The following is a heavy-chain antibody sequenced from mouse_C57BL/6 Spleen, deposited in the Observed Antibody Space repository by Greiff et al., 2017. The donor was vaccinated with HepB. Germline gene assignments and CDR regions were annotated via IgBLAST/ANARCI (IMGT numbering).Heavy chain of an antibody. D-gene: IGHD3-2*02. CDR1: GYTFTSYW. CDR3: ARWLDSSGPPFAY. V-gene: IGHV1-59*01. CDR2: IDPSDSYT. Sequence: VQLQQPGAELVRPGTSVKLSCKASGYTFTSYWMHWVKQRPGQGLEWIGVIDPSDSYTNYNQKFKGKATLTVDTSSSTAYMQLSSLTSEDSAVYYCARWLDSSGPPFAYWGQGTLVTVSA. J-gene: IGHJ3*01.